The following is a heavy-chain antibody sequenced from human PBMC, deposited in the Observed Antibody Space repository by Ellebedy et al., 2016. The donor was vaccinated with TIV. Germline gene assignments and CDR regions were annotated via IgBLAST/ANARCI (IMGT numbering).Heavy chain of an antibody. CDR1: GYTFTTYA. J-gene: IGHJ5*02. CDR3: ARLSRVYDSSGYNWSDP. CDR2: INAGHGNT. D-gene: IGHD3-22*01. Sequence: AASVKVSCKASGYTFTTYAMHWVRQPPGQRLEWMGWINAGHGNTKYSQKFQGRVTITRDTSASTAYMELSSLRSEDTAVYYCARLSRVYDSSGYNWSDPWGQGTLVTVSS. V-gene: IGHV1-3*01.